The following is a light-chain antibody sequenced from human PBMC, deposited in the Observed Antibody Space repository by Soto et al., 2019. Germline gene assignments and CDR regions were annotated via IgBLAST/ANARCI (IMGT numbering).Light chain of an antibody. Sequence: QSALTQPPSASGSPGQSVTISCTGTSTDVYGSIFVSWYQQHPGKAPKLTIYEVTKRPSGVPDRLSGSTSGNTASLTVSGLQAEDEADYYCSSYVGRNLLLFGAGTKLTVL. V-gene: IGLV2-8*01. CDR2: EVT. CDR3: SSYVGRNLLL. J-gene: IGLJ1*01. CDR1: STDVYGSIF.